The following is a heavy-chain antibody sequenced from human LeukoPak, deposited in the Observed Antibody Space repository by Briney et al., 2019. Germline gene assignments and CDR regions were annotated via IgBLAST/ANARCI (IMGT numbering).Heavy chain of an antibody. Sequence: GGSLRLSCAASGVIFNNYAIHWVRQAPGKGLERVAAISYDGSDNYYADSVRGRLTISRDNSKNTLYLQMNSLRAEDTALYYCARAGRAYGDYHYLDYWGQGTLVTVSS. J-gene: IGHJ4*02. CDR2: ISYDGSDN. CDR1: GVIFNNYA. D-gene: IGHD4-17*01. V-gene: IGHV3-30-3*01. CDR3: ARAGRAYGDYHYLDY.